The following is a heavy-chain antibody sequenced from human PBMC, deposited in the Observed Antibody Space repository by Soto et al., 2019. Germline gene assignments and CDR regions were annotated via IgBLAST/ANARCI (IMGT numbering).Heavy chain of an antibody. CDR1: GGTFRNYP. J-gene: IGHJ4*02. V-gene: IGHV1-69*02. CDR2: IFPLTDIP. CDR3: ARGPLVVLNYFES. Sequence: QVQLVQSGTEVKKPGSSVKVSCKASGGTFRNYPINWVRQAPGQGLEWMGSIFPLTDIPDYAQNFQARLTXXXEXXTSTAYMELCSLTSDDTAMYFCARGPLVVLNYFESWGQGTLVTVSS.